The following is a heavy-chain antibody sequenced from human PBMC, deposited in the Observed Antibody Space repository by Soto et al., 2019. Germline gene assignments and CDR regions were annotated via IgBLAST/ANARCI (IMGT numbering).Heavy chain of an antibody. J-gene: IGHJ4*02. CDR1: GYTFTSYG. D-gene: IGHD3-22*01. V-gene: IGHV1-18*01. CDR3: ARDQPQYYYDSSGYFDY. Sequence: QVQLVQSGAEVKKPGASVKVSCKASGYTFTSYGISWVRQAPGQGLEWMGWISACNGNTNYAQKLQGRVTMTTDTSTSTAYMELRSLRSDDTAVYYCARDQPQYYYDSSGYFDYWGQGTLVTVSS. CDR2: ISACNGNT.